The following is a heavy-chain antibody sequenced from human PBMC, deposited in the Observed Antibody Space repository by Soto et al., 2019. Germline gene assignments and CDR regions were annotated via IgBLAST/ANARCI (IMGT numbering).Heavy chain of an antibody. CDR1: GYTFTSYY. CDR3: ARAPRKAVAGEYFQH. CDR2: INPSGGST. Sequence: ASVKVSCKASGYTFTSYYMHWVRPAPGQGLEWMGIINPSGGSTSYAQKFQGRVTMTRDTSTSTVYMELSRLRSEDTALYCCARAPRKAVAGEYFQHWGQGTLVTVSS. V-gene: IGHV1-46*03. J-gene: IGHJ1*01. D-gene: IGHD6-19*01.